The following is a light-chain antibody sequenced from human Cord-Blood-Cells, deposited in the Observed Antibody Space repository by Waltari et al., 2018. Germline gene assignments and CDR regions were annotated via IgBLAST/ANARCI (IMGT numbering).Light chain of an antibody. Sequence: QSALTQPAPVSGSPGQSITISCTGTSSDDGRYNLVSWYQQHPSKAPKLMIYEGSKRPSGVSNRFSGSKSGNTASLTISGLQAEDDADYYCCSYAGSSTFVVFGGGTKLTVL. V-gene: IGLV2-23*03. J-gene: IGLJ3*02. CDR3: CSYAGSSTFVV. CDR1: SSDDGRYNL. CDR2: EGS.